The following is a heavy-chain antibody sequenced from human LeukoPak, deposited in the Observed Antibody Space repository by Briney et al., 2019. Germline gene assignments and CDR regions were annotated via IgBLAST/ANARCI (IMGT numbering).Heavy chain of an antibody. CDR2: IYHSGST. J-gene: IGHJ4*02. Sequence: SETLSLTCTVSGGSISTYYWNWIRQAPGKGLEWIGYIYHSGSTNYNPSLKSRVTISVDTSKNQFSLKLSSVTAADTAVYYCARTMGGHYLVYFDYWGQGTLATVSS. D-gene: IGHD3-3*01. CDR1: GGSISTYY. V-gene: IGHV4-59*08. CDR3: ARTMGGHYLVYFDY.